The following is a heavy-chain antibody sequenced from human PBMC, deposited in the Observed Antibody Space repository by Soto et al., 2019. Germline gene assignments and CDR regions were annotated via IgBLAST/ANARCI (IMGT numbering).Heavy chain of an antibody. CDR2: ISAYNGNT. CDR3: ARDSPGRDGYTAKEYAVDI. V-gene: IGHV1-18*01. Sequence: QVQLVQSGAEVKKPGASVKVSCKASGYTFTSYGISWVRQAPGQGLEWMGWISAYNGNTNYAQKRPGRVTMTTDTSTSTAYMELRSLRSDYTAVYYCARDSPGRDGYTAKEYAVDIWGKGTLVTVSS. D-gene: IGHD5-12*01. CDR1: GYTFTSYG. J-gene: IGHJ3*02.